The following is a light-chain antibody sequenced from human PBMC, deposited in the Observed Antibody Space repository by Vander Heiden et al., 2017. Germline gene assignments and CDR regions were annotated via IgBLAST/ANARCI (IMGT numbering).Light chain of an antibody. Sequence: DIQMTQSPSSLSASVGDRVTISCRASQTIDTYLNWFQQKPGLAPKLLIYSASTLQSGVPSRFSGSGSETDFTLTISSLQPEDFATYYCQQSHSIPLTFGQGTKLQIK. CDR1: QTIDTY. CDR2: SAS. V-gene: IGKV1-39*01. CDR3: QQSHSIPLT. J-gene: IGKJ2*01.